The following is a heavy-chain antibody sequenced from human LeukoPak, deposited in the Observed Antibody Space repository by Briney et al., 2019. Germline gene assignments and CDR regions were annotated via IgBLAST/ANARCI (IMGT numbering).Heavy chain of an antibody. CDR1: GFTVSSNY. CDR3: ARRALYSSAAKTNPGFDY. V-gene: IGHV3-23*01. D-gene: IGHD6-19*01. J-gene: IGHJ4*02. Sequence: PGGSLRLSCAASGFTVSSNYMNWVRQAPGKGLEWVSAISGSGGSTYYADSVKGRFTISRDNSKNTLYLQMNSLRAEDTAVYYCARRALYSSAAKTNPGFDYWGQGTLVTVSS. CDR2: ISGSGGST.